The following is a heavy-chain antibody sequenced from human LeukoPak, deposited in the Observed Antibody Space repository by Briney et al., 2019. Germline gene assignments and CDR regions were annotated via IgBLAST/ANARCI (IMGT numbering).Heavy chain of an antibody. D-gene: IGHD3-22*01. CDR3: AASKGRDSSGYYFPFDY. CDR1: GFTFTSSA. J-gene: IGHJ4*01. Sequence: GASVKVSCKASGFTFTSSAMQWVRQARGQRLEWIGGIVVGSGNTNYAQKFQGRVTTTRDMSTSTAYMELSSLRSEDTAVYYCAASKGRDSSGYYFPFDYWGQEPWSPSPQ. V-gene: IGHV1-58*02. CDR2: IVVGSGNT.